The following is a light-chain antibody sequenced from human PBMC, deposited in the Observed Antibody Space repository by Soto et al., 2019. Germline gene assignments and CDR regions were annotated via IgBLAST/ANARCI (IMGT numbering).Light chain of an antibody. CDR1: QSIARY. J-gene: IGKJ3*01. Sequence: DIQMTQSPSSLSASVGDRITITCRASQSIARYLNWYQHKPGKAPKLLIYAASSLQSGVPSRFVGSGSGTDLSLTIGCLHPEAFATNEGQERYSAPCIFGPGANVDIE. V-gene: IGKV1-39*01. CDR2: AAS. CDR3: QERYSAPCI.